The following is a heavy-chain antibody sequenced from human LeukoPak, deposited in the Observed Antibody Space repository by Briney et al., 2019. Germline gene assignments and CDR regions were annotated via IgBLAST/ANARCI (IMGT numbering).Heavy chain of an antibody. CDR3: AKVLGSSGYYYESGY. Sequence: GGSLRLSCAASRFTFSINAMSWVRQAPGKGVEWVSDISGSGGSTYYADSVQGRFTNSRDNSKNTLYLQMNSLSAEDTAVYYCAKVLGSSGYYYESGYWGQGTLVTVSS. V-gene: IGHV3-23*01. D-gene: IGHD3-22*01. CDR1: RFTFSINA. J-gene: IGHJ4*02. CDR2: ISGSGGST.